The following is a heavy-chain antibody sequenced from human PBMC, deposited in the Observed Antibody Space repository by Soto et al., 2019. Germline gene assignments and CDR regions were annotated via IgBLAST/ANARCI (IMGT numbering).Heavy chain of an antibody. J-gene: IGHJ4*02. CDR2: ISYDGINK. CDR3: AILPRPPYSGSPTIHDY. V-gene: IGHV3-30*03. CDR1: GFTFSSYG. Sequence: QVQLVESGGGVVQPGRSLRLSCAASGFTFSSYGMHWVRQAPGKGLEWVAVISYDGINKYYADSVKGRFTISRDNSKSTLHLQMNSLRAEDTAVYYCAILPRPPYSGSPTIHDYWGQGTLVTVSS. D-gene: IGHD1-26*01.